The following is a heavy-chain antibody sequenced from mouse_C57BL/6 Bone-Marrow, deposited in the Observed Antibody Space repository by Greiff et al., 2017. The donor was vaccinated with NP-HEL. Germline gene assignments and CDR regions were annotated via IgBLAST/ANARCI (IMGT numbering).Heavy chain of an antibody. Sequence: VQVVESDAELVKPGASVKISCKVSGYTFTDHTIHWMKQRPEQGLEWIGYIYPRDGRTKYNEKFKGKATLTADKYYSTAYMQHNSLTSVDSAVYFCARRVRRYWYFDVWGTGTTVTVSS. D-gene: IGHD2-14*01. CDR3: ARRVRRYWYFDV. V-gene: IGHV1-78*01. CDR2: IYPRDGRT. J-gene: IGHJ1*03. CDR1: GYTFTDHT.